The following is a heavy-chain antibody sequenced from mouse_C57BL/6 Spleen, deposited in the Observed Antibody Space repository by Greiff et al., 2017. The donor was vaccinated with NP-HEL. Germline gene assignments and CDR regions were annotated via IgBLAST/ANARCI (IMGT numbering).Heavy chain of an antibody. CDR1: GFTFSSYA. CDR2: ISDGGSYT. V-gene: IGHV5-4*01. CDR3: ARDRLGNFDY. D-gene: IGHD4-1*01. J-gene: IGHJ2*01. Sequence: EVKLMESGGGLVKPGGSLKLSCAASGFTFSSYAMSWVRQTPEKRLEWVATISDGGSYTYYPDNVKGRFTISRDNAKNNLYLQMSHLKSEDTAMYYCARDRLGNFDYWGQGTTLTVSS.